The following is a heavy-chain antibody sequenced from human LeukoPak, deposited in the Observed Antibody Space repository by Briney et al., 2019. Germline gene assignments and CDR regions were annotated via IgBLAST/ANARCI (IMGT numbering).Heavy chain of an antibody. Sequence: PGGSLRLSCAASEFIFSGYWMNWVRQAPGKGLEWVANIKQDGSEKQYVDSVRGRFTISRDNAKNSLYLQMNSLRVEDTAVYYCARDGFVGAADYWGPGTLVTVSS. CDR2: IKQDGSEK. D-gene: IGHD6-13*01. V-gene: IGHV3-7*01. CDR3: ARDGFVGAADY. CDR1: EFIFSGYW. J-gene: IGHJ4*02.